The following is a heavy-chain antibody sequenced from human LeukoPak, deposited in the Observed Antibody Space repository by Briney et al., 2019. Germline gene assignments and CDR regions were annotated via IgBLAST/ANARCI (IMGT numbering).Heavy chain of an antibody. Sequence: PGGFLRLSCAASGFTFTTYAMTWVRQAPGKGLEWVSSISAGGGSTYYADSVKGRFTISRDNSKNTLYVQMNSLRVEDTAAYYCAKDGYYDFCSDYWGQGTLVTVSS. CDR2: ISAGGGST. D-gene: IGHD3-3*01. CDR3: AKDGYYDFCSDY. J-gene: IGHJ4*02. CDR1: GFTFTTYA. V-gene: IGHV3-23*01.